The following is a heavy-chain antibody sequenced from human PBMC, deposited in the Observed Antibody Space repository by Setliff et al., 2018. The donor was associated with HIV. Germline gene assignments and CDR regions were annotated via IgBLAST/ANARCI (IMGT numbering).Heavy chain of an antibody. Sequence: PSETLSLTCAVSDGSFSDYYWAWIRQAPGKGLEWLGLIHHTGSATYNPSLQSRVAVSVDTSKNQLSLELTSVTAADTGVYYCTRVAPSGYNNGWYVGFLDSWGQGTLVTVSS. J-gene: IGHJ4*02. CDR2: IHHTGSA. V-gene: IGHV4-34*01. CDR3: TRVAPSGYNNGWYVGFLDS. D-gene: IGHD6-19*01. CDR1: DGSFSDYY.